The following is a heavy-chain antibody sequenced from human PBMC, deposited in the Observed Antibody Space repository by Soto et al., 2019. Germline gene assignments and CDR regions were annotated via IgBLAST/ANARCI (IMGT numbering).Heavy chain of an antibody. CDR3: ARVKSLVYCSGGSCSHTTAIAEYFQH. CDR1: GFTFSSYW. J-gene: IGHJ1*01. D-gene: IGHD2-15*01. V-gene: IGHV3-7*01. CDR2: IKQDGSEK. Sequence: EVQLVESGGGLVQPGGSLRLSCAASGFTFSSYWMSWVRQAPGKGLEWVANIKQDGSEKYYVDSVKGRFTISRDNAKNSLYLQMNSLRAEDTAVYYCARVKSLVYCSGGSCSHTTAIAEYFQHWGQGTLVTVSS.